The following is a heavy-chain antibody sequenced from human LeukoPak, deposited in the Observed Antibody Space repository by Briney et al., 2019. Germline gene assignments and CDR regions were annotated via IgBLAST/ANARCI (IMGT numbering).Heavy chain of an antibody. D-gene: IGHD2-8*01. V-gene: IGHV1-8*01. J-gene: IGHJ6*02. Sequence: ASVKVSCKASGYTFTSYDINWVRQATGQGLEWMGWMNPNSGNTGYAQKFQGRVTMTRNTSISTAYMELSSLRSEGTAVYYCARGYQEMVYAIRRYYGMDVWGQGTTVTVSS. CDR2: MNPNSGNT. CDR1: GYTFTSYD. CDR3: ARGYQEMVYAIRRYYGMDV.